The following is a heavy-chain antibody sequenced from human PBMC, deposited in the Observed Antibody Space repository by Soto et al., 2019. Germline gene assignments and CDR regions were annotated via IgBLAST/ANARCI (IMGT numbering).Heavy chain of an antibody. CDR3: ARVARFTFGGVIDPRVKYFQH. V-gene: IGHV4-34*01. D-gene: IGHD3-16*02. J-gene: IGHJ1*01. Sequence: QVQLQQWGAGLLKPSETLSLTCAVYGGSFSGYYWSWIRQPPGKGLEWIGEINHSGSTNYNPSLRSRVTISVDTSKHQFSLKLSSVTAADTAVYYCARVARFTFGGVIDPRVKYFQHWGQGTLVTVSS. CDR1: GGSFSGYY. CDR2: INHSGST.